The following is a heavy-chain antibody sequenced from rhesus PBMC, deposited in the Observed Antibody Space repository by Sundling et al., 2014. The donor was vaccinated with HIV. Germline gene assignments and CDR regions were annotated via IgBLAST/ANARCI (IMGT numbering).Heavy chain of an antibody. Sequence: QVQLQESGPGLVKPSETLSLTCAVSGGSIRGYYWNWIRQPPGKGLEWIGYIGGTSGTTYYNPSLKSRVTISTDTSKNQFSLRLRSVAAADTAVYHCVRRGITGTYRDWFDVWGQGLRVTVSS. V-gene: IGHV4-165*02. CDR2: IGGTSGTT. CDR3: VRRGITGTYRDWFDV. J-gene: IGHJ3*01. CDR1: GGSIRGYY. D-gene: IGHD1-26*01.